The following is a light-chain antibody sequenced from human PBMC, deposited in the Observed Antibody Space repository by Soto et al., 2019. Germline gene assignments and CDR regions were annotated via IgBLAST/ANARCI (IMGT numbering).Light chain of an antibody. CDR1: QSLLHSNGYNY. Sequence: DIVLTQSPLSLPVTPGEPASISCRSSQSLLHSNGYNYLSWYLQKPGQSPQLLIYLGSNRASGVPDRFSGSESGTDFTLKISRVEAGDVGTDYCMLTVQTPPSILGQGSKLEMK. CDR2: LGS. CDR3: MLTVQTPPSI. V-gene: IGKV2-28*01. J-gene: IGKJ2*01.